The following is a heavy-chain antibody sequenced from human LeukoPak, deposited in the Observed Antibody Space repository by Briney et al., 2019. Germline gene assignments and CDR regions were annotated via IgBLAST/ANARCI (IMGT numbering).Heavy chain of an antibody. V-gene: IGHV4-4*07. Sequence: SETLSLTCTVSGGSISIYYWSWIRQPAGKGLEWIGHIYTSGRTNYNPSLKSRVTMSVDTSKNQFALKLSSVTAADTAVYYCATFRGSPRRGPLDNWGQGTLVSVSS. CDR1: GGSISIYY. CDR3: ATFRGSPRRGPLDN. D-gene: IGHD5-12*01. CDR2: IYTSGRT. J-gene: IGHJ4*02.